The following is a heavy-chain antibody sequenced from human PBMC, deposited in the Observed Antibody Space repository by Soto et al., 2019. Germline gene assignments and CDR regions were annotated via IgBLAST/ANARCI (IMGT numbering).Heavy chain of an antibody. J-gene: IGHJ4*02. CDR2: ISAKNGNT. V-gene: IGHV1-18*01. CDR3: ARDQMHSSRYSNFDY. D-gene: IGHD2-15*01. CDR1: GYTFTSYG. Sequence: ASVKVSCKASGYTFTSYGISWVRQAPGQGLEWMGWISAKNGNTNYAQKLQGRVTMTTDTSTSTAYMELRSLRSDDTAVYYCARDQMHSSRYSNFDYWGQGTLVTVSS.